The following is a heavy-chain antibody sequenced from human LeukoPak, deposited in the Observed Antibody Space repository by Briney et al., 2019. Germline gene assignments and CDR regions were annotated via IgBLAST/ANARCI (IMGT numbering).Heavy chain of an antibody. CDR1: GGSFSGYY. Sequence: SEALSLTCAVYGGSFSGYYWSWVRQPPGKGLEWIGEINHSGSTNYNPSLKTLVTISVDTSKNQFSLKLSSVTAADTAVYYCARTHYGGNEHFQHWGQGTLVTVSS. CDR2: INHSGST. D-gene: IGHD4-23*01. CDR3: ARTHYGGNEHFQH. V-gene: IGHV4-34*01. J-gene: IGHJ1*01.